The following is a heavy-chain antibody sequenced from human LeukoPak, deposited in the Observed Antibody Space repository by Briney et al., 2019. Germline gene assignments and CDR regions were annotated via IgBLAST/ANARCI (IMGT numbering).Heavy chain of an antibody. CDR3: ARAGSYYYDSSGFYRPDDY. J-gene: IGHJ4*02. D-gene: IGHD3-22*01. V-gene: IGHV3-53*01. CDR1: GFTVSNNY. CDR2: IYGGGTT. Sequence: PGGSLRLSCAASGFTVSNNYISWVRQAPGKGLEWVSVIYGGGTTSYADSVKGRFAISRDNSKNTVYLQMNSLRAEDTAVYYCARAGSYYYDSSGFYRPDDYWGQGTLVTVSS.